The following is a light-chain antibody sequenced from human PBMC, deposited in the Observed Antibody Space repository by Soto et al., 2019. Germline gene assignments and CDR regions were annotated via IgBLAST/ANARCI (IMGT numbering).Light chain of an antibody. Sequence: QSALTQPASVSGSPGQSITISCTGTSSDVGGYNVVYWYQQHPGKVPKLMIFDVNRRPSGVSDRFSGSKSGNTASLTISGLQAEDEGDYYCCSYTRSSTHVFGSGTKLNVL. V-gene: IGLV2-14*03. CDR1: SSDVGGYNV. CDR2: DVN. CDR3: CSYTRSSTHV. J-gene: IGLJ1*01.